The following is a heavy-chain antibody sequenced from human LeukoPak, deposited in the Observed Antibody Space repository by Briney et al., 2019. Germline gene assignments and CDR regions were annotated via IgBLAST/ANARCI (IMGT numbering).Heavy chain of an antibody. CDR3: ARIIVATIHYYYYYMDV. CDR2: INKDGDAT. Sequence: GGSLRLSCTASGFTFGAYAMHWVRQVPGKGLEWVSLINKDGDATYYADSVNGRFTISRDNSKNSLYLQMNSLRAEDTAVYYCARIIVATIHYYYYYMDVWGKGTTVTVSS. D-gene: IGHD5-12*01. J-gene: IGHJ6*03. CDR1: GFTFGAYA. V-gene: IGHV3-43*02.